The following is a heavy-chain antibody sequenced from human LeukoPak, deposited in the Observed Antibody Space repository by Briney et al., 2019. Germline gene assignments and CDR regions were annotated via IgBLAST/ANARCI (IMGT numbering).Heavy chain of an antibody. V-gene: IGHV4-38-2*02. Sequence: PSETLSLTCTVSGGSISSGYYWGWIRQPPGKGLEWIGRIYTSGSTNYNPSLKSRVTISVDTSKNQFSLKLSSVTAADTAVYYCARDSKYSSSPGWFDPWGQGTLVTVSS. CDR2: IYTSGST. D-gene: IGHD6-6*01. CDR3: ARDSKYSSSPGWFDP. CDR1: GGSISSGYY. J-gene: IGHJ5*02.